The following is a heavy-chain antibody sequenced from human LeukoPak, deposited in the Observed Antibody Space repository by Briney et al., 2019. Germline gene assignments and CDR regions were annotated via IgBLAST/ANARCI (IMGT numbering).Heavy chain of an antibody. D-gene: IGHD3-3*01. CDR3: ARDEYDFWSGYLDV. CDR2: IYYSGST. CDR1: GGSISSYY. Sequence: AGTLSLTCTVSGGSISSYYWSWVRQPPGKGLEWVGYIYYSGSTNYNPSLKSRVTISVDTSKNHFSLRLSSVPAADTAVYYCARDEYDFWSGYLDVWGKGTTVTVSS. J-gene: IGHJ6*04. V-gene: IGHV4-59*01.